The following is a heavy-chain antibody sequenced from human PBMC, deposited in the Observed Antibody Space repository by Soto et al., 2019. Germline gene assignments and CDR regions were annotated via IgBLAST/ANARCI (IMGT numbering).Heavy chain of an antibody. Sequence: QVQLQESGPGLVEPSGTLSLTCAVSGGSVSSTNWWSWVRQPPGKGLEWIGEIYHSGSTYYNPSLKSRVTISVDKSKNQFSLRLSSVTAADTAVYFCASDRAVSARGSFDYWGQGTLVTVSS. CDR2: IYHSGST. D-gene: IGHD6-19*01. CDR3: ASDRAVSARGSFDY. J-gene: IGHJ4*02. CDR1: GGSVSSTNW. V-gene: IGHV4-4*02.